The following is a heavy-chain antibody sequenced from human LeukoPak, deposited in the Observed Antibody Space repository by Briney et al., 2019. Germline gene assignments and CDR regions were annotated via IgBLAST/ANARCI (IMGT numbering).Heavy chain of an antibody. D-gene: IGHD3-10*01. V-gene: IGHV3-11*01. Sequence: PGGSLRLSCAASEITFSDHYMTWLRQAPGKGLEWVSYISSSGSNKYYADSVKGRFTISRDNAKNSLYLQLNSLRAEDTAVYYCANLHYYGSVHWGQGTLVTVSS. CDR3: ANLHYYGSVH. J-gene: IGHJ1*01. CDR2: ISSSGSNK. CDR1: EITFSDHY.